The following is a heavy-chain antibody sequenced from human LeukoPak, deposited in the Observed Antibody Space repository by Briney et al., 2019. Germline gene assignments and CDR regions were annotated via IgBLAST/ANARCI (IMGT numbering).Heavy chain of an antibody. Sequence: GGSLRLSCAASGFTFSDHYMDWVRQAPGKGLEWVGRTRNKANSYTTEYAASVKGRFTISRDDSKNSLHLQMNSLKTEDTAVYYCARDLGDYLDYWGQGTLVTVSS. CDR3: ARDLGDYLDY. CDR1: GFTFSDHY. CDR2: TRNKANSYTT. D-gene: IGHD7-27*01. V-gene: IGHV3-72*01. J-gene: IGHJ4*02.